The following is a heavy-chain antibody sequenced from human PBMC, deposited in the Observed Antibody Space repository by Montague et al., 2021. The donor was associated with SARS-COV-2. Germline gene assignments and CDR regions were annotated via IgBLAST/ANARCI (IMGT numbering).Heavy chain of an antibody. CDR2: TNHSGST. J-gene: IGHJ4*02. D-gene: IGHD2-21*01. V-gene: IGHV4-34*01. CDR1: GGPFSGDGSFSGYY. CDR3: ARAIQSHPLVVVIAIPLPFYNIDH. Sequence: SETLSLTCAVYGGPFSGDGSFSGYYWTWIRQTPGKGLEWIGETNHSGSTNYSPSFKGRIIMYVVTFENHFSLTLSSVTAADTAVYYCARAIQSHPLVVVIAIPLPFYNIDHWGQGTLVTVSS.